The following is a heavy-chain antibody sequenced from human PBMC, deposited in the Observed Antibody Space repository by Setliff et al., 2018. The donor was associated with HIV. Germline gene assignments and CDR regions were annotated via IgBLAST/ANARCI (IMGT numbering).Heavy chain of an antibody. D-gene: IGHD2-2*01. Sequence: LRLSCAASGFTFDDFGMSWVRQAPGKGLEWVAIIWYDGSNEYYADSVKGRFTISRDNSKNTLYLQMDSLRAEDTAVYYCVRDQNTPSRCRSKTCINPGDYWGLGTLVTVSS. J-gene: IGHJ4*02. CDR1: GFTFDDFG. V-gene: IGHV3-33*08. CDR3: VRDQNTPSRCRSKTCINPGDY. CDR2: IWYDGSNE.